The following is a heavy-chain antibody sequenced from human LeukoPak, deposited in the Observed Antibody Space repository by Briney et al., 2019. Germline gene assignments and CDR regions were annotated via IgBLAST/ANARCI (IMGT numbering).Heavy chain of an antibody. Sequence: SVKVSCKASGGTFSSYAISWVRQAPGQGLEWMGGIIPIFGTANYEQKFQGRVTITTDESTSTAYMELSSLRSEDTAVYYCARERYSYGQGRFDYWGQGTLVTVSS. CDR1: GGTFSSYA. J-gene: IGHJ4*02. D-gene: IGHD5-18*01. V-gene: IGHV1-69*05. CDR3: ARERYSYGQGRFDY. CDR2: IIPIFGTA.